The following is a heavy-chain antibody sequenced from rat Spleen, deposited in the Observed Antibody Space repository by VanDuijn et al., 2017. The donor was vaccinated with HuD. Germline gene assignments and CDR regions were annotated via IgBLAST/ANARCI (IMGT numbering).Heavy chain of an antibody. Sequence: EVQLVESGGGLVQPGRSLKLSCAASGFTFSDYNMAWVRQAPKKGLEWVATISYDGSSTYYRDSVKGRFTISRDNAKSTLYLQMDSLKSEDTATYYCARPPTGVDYWGQGVVVTVSS. D-gene: IGHD3-4*01. J-gene: IGHJ2*01. CDR3: ARPPTGVDY. CDR2: ISYDGSST. V-gene: IGHV5-7*01. CDR1: GFTFSDYN.